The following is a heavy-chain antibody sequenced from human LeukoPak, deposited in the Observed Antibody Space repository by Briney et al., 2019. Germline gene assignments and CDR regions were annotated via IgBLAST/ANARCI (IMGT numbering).Heavy chain of an antibody. Sequence: GRSLRLSCAASGFTFDDYAMHWVRQAPGKGLEWVSGLTWNGAYIAYADPVKGRFTMSRDNAKNFLYLQMNSLRAEDTALYYCARIRSGSYDYWGQGTLVTVSS. CDR2: LTWNGAYI. CDR3: ARIRSGSYDY. V-gene: IGHV3-9*01. CDR1: GFTFDDYA. J-gene: IGHJ4*02. D-gene: IGHD3-10*01.